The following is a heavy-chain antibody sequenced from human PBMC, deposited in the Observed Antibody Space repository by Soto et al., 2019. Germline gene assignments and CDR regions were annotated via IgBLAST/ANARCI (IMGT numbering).Heavy chain of an antibody. J-gene: IGHJ4*02. V-gene: IGHV4-30-4*01. CDR3: ARVLSGYYFDY. D-gene: IGHD7-27*01. CDR1: GGSISSGDYY. CDR2: IYYSGST. Sequence: SETLSLTCTVSGGSISSGDYYWSWIRQPPGKGLEWIGYIYYSGSTYYNPSLKSRVTISVDTSKNQFSLKLSSVTAAVTAVYYCARVLSGYYFDYWGQGTLVTVSS.